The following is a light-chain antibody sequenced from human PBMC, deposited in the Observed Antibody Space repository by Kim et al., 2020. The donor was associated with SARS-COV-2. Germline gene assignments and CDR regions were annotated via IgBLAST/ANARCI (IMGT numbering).Light chain of an antibody. V-gene: IGKV1-33*01. Sequence: ASVGDTVTITCQASQDVTNYLTWFQQKPGKAPQLLIYDASTLETGVPSRFSGSGSGTEFTFTISSLQPEDVATYYCQHYDDLPLTFGGGTKVDIK. CDR3: QHYDDLPLT. CDR2: DAS. CDR1: QDVTNY. J-gene: IGKJ4*01.